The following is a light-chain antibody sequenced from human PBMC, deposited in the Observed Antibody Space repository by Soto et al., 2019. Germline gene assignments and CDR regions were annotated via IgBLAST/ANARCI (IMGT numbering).Light chain of an antibody. CDR3: SSFTSTSTRL. CDR2: EVT. CDR1: SSDIGSYDY. Sequence: QAVLPQPASVSGSPGQSITISCTGTSSDIGSYDYVSWYQQHPGKAPNLIIYEVTDPPSGVSNRFSGSKSGNTASLTISGLQAEDEADYYCSSFTSTSTRLFGSGTKVTVL. V-gene: IGLV2-14*01. J-gene: IGLJ1*01.